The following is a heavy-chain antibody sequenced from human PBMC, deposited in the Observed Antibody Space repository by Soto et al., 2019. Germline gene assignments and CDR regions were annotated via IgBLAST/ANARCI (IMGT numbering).Heavy chain of an antibody. V-gene: IGHV3-74*01. CDR2: INADGTSA. CDR1: GFTLNDYW. CDR3: ASGCPYNSGPRGSSVDDF. J-gene: IGHJ4*02. D-gene: IGHD5-18*01. Sequence: EVQLVESGGGLVQRGGSLRLSCEASGFTLNDYWMHWVRHVPGKGLVWVARINADGTSASYADSVKGRFTISRDNAKNTVYLLMNSLRAEDSAVYDCASGCPYNSGPRGSSVDDFWGLGTLVTLSS.